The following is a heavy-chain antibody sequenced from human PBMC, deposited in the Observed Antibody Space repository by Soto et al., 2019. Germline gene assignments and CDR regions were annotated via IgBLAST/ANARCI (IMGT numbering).Heavy chain of an antibody. D-gene: IGHD6-6*01. CDR3: ARSYISSYYWFDP. CDR1: GYTFLTYF. V-gene: IGHV1-46*03. Sequence: ASVKVSCKASGYTFLTYFMHWVRQAPGQGLEWMGVINPSRGTTTYAQKFQDRVTMTRDTSASTVYMELSSLRSEDTAMYYCARSYISSYYWFDPWGQGTLVTVSS. J-gene: IGHJ5*02. CDR2: INPSRGTT.